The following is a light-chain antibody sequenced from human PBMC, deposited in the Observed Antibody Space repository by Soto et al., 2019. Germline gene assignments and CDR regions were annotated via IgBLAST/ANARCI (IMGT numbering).Light chain of an antibody. CDR3: QHYNSYSEA. Sequence: SVGDRVTITCRASQSINGWLAWYQQKPGKAPKLLIYKASTLKSGVPSRFSGSGSGTEFTLTISSLQPDDFETYYCQHYNSYSEAFGQGTKVDIK. CDR2: KAS. CDR1: QSINGW. J-gene: IGKJ1*01. V-gene: IGKV1-5*03.